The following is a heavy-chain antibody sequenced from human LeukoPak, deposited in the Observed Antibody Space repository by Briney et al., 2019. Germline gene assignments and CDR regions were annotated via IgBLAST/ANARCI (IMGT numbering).Heavy chain of an antibody. J-gene: IGHJ3*02. CDR3: ASLYCGGECDAFDI. CDR2: IYYSGST. CDR1: GGSISSGDYY. V-gene: IGHV4-30-4*08. Sequence: PSETLSLTCTVSGGSISSGDYYLSWIRPPPGKGLEWVGYIYYSGSTYYNPSLKSRVTISVDTSKNQFSLKLSSVTAADTAVYYCASLYCGGECDAFDIWGQGTMVTVSS. D-gene: IGHD2-21*01.